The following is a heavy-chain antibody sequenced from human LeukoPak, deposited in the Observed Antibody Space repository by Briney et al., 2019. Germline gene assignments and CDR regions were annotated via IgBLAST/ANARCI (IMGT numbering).Heavy chain of an antibody. D-gene: IGHD6-19*01. CDR2: IDPKSGGT. Sequence: GASVKVSCKASGYTLADFYIHWGRQAPGQGPEWMGWIDPKSGGTKYAQKFQDRVTMTRDTSTSAAYMELSRLRSDDPAVYYCAAWRGYSSGWWGPFDYWGQGTQVTVSS. CDR1: GYTLADFY. V-gene: IGHV1-2*02. J-gene: IGHJ4*02. CDR3: AAWRGYSSGWWGPFDY.